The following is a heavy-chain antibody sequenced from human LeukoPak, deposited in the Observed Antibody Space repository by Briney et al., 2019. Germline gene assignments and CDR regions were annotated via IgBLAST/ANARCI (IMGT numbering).Heavy chain of an antibody. CDR3: ARRKDTLAGRGIDY. V-gene: IGHV4-39*01. CDR1: GGSISSSSYY. D-gene: IGHD6-19*01. J-gene: IGHJ4*02. CDR2: IYYSGST. Sequence: SETLSFTCTVSGGSISSSSYYWGWICQPPGKGLEWIGSIYYSGSTYYNPSLKSRVTISVDTSKNQFSLKLSSVTAADTAVYYCARRKDTLAGRGIDYWGQGTLVTVSS.